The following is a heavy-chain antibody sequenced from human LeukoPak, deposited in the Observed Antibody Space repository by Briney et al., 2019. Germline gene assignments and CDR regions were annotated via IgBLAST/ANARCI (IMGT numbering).Heavy chain of an antibody. CDR1: GFTFSNYE. V-gene: IGHV3-48*03. Sequence: GGSLRLSCAASGFTFSNYEMTWVRQAPGKGLEWVSYISSSGSTMYYADSVKGRLTISRDNAKNSLYLQMNSLTDEDAAVYYCARESERLGWFDPWGQGTLVTVSS. CDR2: ISSSGSTM. D-gene: IGHD1-26*01. CDR3: ARESERLGWFDP. J-gene: IGHJ5*02.